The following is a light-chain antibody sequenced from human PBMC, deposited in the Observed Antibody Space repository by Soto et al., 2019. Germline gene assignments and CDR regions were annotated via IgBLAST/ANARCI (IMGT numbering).Light chain of an antibody. CDR1: QSIVNTY. CDR3: QQYGSAPQT. CDR2: GAS. Sequence: EIVLTQSPGTLSLSPGERATLSCRATQSIVNTYLAWYQQKPGQSPRLLIYGASSRAAGIPDRFSGSGSGTDFPFTISSLEPEDFAVYYCQQYGSAPQTFGRGTKVEIK. J-gene: IGKJ4*01. V-gene: IGKV3-20*01.